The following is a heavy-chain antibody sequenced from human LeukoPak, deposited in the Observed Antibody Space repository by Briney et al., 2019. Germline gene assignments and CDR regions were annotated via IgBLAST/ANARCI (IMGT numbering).Heavy chain of an antibody. J-gene: IGHJ4*02. CDR2: ISSSGSTI. CDR3: ARDGDFWSGYRSIDY. D-gene: IGHD3-3*01. CDR1: GFTFSSYE. Sequence: GGSLRLSCAASGFTFSSYEMNWVRQAPGKGLEWVSYISSSGSTIYYADSVKGRFTISRDNAKNSLYLQMNSLRAEDTAVYYCARDGDFWSGYRSIDYWGQGTLVTLSS. V-gene: IGHV3-48*03.